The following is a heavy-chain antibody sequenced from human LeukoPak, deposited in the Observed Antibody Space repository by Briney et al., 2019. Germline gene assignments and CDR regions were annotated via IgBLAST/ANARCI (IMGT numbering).Heavy chain of an antibody. Sequence: GGSLRLSCAASGFTFSSYSMNWVRQAPGKGLEWVSYISSSSSTIYYADSVKGRFTISRDNAKNSLYLQMNSLRDEDTAVYYCARVSQRQYLDYYYGMDVWAKGPRSPSP. V-gene: IGHV3-48*02. J-gene: IGHJ6*02. CDR1: GFTFSSYS. CDR3: ARVSQRQYLDYYYGMDV. CDR2: ISSSSSTI. D-gene: IGHD2-2*02.